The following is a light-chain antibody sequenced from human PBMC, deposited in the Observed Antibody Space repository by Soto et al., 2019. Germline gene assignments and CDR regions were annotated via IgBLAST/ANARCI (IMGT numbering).Light chain of an antibody. Sequence: SYELTQPPSVSVAPGQTATVTCGGDKVGTKGVHWYQQRPGQAPVVVVYDDTDRPSGIPERFSGSSSGNTATLTITRVEAGDEADYYCQVRETNTDHLVFGGGTKLTVL. CDR1: KVGTKG. CDR2: DDT. V-gene: IGLV3-21*02. CDR3: QVRETNTDHLV. J-gene: IGLJ3*02.